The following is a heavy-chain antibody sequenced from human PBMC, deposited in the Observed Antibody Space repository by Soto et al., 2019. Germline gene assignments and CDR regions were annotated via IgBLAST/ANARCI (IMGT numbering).Heavy chain of an antibody. D-gene: IGHD5-12*01. Sequence: SVKVSCKASGYRFTYRYLHWVRQAPGQALEWMGWITPFNGNTNYAQKFQDRVTITRDRSMSTAYMELSSLRSEDTAMYYCARSSVAAGYFDYWGRRTLVTVSS. CDR2: ITPFNGNT. CDR3: ARSSVAAGYFDY. J-gene: IGHJ4*02. CDR1: GYRFTYRY. V-gene: IGHV1-45*02.